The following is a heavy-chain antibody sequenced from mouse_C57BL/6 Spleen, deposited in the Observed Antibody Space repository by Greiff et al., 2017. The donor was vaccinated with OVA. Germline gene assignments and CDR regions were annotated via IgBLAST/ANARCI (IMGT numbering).Heavy chain of an antibody. CDR1: GYTFTDYN. CDR2: INTKNGGT. V-gene: IGHV1-18*01. CDR3: ARRDYYGSSLYYYAMDY. Sequence: EVQLQQSGPELVKPGASVKIPCKASGYTFTDYNMDWVKQSHGKSLEWIGDINTKNGGTIYNQKLKGKATLTVDKSSSTAYMELCSLTSEDTAVYYCARRDYYGSSLYYYAMDYWGQGTSVTVSS. D-gene: IGHD1-1*01. J-gene: IGHJ4*01.